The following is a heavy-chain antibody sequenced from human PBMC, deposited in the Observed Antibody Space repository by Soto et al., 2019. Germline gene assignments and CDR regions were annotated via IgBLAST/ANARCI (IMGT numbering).Heavy chain of an antibody. D-gene: IGHD6-6*01. CDR3: TTGRSGLSSSSGILDY. V-gene: IGHV3-15*01. CDR1: GFTFSNAW. J-gene: IGHJ4*02. CDR2: IKRKTDGGTT. Sequence: GGSLRLSCAASGFTFSNAWMSWVRQAPGKGLEWVGRIKRKTDGGTTDYAAPVKGRFTISRDDSKNTLYLQMNSLKTEDTAVYYCTTGRSGLSSSSGILDYWGQGTLVTVSS.